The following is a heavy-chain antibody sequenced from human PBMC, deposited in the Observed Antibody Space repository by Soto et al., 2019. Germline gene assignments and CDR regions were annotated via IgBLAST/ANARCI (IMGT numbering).Heavy chain of an antibody. CDR1: GYTFTSYG. D-gene: IGHD3-9*01. CDR2: ISAYNGNT. J-gene: IGHJ6*02. Sequence: ASVKVSCKAPGYTFTSYGISWVRQAPGQGLEWMGWISAYNGNTNYAQKLQGRVTMTTDTSTSTAYMELRSLRSDDTAVYYCARGGYDILTGYYIHYYYGMDVWGQGTTVTVSS. V-gene: IGHV1-18*01. CDR3: ARGGYDILTGYYIHYYYGMDV.